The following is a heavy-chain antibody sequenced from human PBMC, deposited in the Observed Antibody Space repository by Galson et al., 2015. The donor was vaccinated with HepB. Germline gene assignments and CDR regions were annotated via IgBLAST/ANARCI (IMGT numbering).Heavy chain of an antibody. CDR3: ARAADTYYYDSSGPFDY. CDR1: GGTFSSYA. D-gene: IGHD3-22*01. Sequence: SVKVSCKASGGTFSSYAISWVRQAPGQGLEWMGRIIPILGIANYAQKFQGRVTITADKSTSTAYMELSSLRSEDTAVYYCARAADTYYYDSSGPFDYWGQGTLVTVSS. V-gene: IGHV1-69*04. J-gene: IGHJ4*02. CDR2: IIPILGIA.